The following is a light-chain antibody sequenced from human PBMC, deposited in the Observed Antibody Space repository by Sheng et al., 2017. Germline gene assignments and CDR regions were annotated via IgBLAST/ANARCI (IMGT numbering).Light chain of an antibody. Sequence: AIQLTQSPSSLSASVGDRVTITCRASQGISSALAWYQQKPGKAPKLLIYDASSLESGVPSRFSGSGSGTDFTLTISSLQPEDFATYYCQHPHLFGGGTKVEIK. CDR1: QGISSA. CDR2: DAS. CDR3: QHPHL. J-gene: IGKJ4*01. V-gene: IGKV1-13*02.